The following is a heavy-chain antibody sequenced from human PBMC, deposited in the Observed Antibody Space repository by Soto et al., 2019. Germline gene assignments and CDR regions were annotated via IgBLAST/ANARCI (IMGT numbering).Heavy chain of an antibody. J-gene: IGHJ6*02. D-gene: IGHD6-19*01. Sequence: EVQLVESGGGLVQPGGSLRLTCLASEFTFNTYWMNWVRQAPGRGLEWVANIKDDGSEKNYVDSVKGRFTISRDNAKNSLYVQMNSLRGEDTAVYFCARDWGTPGRGSAVGYYYHYGMDVCGQGTTVTVSS. CDR1: EFTFNTYW. V-gene: IGHV3-7*05. CDR3: ARDWGTPGRGSAVGYYYHYGMDV. CDR2: IKDDGSEK.